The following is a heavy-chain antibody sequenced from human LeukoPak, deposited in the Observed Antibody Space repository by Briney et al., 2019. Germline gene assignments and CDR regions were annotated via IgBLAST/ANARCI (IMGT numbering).Heavy chain of an antibody. CDR1: GGTFSSYA. V-gene: IGHV1-24*01. CDR2: FDPEDGET. CDR3: ARISSSNWYNERGAFDV. Sequence: ASVKVSCKASGGTFSSYAISWVRQAPGQGLEWMGGFDPEDGETIYAQEFQGRVTMTEDTSTDTAYMELSSLRSEDTAVYYCARISSSNWYNERGAFDVWGQGTMVTVSS. J-gene: IGHJ3*01. D-gene: IGHD6-13*01.